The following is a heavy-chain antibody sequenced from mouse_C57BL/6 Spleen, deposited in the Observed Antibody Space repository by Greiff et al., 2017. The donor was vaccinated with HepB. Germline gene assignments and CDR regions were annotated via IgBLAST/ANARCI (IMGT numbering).Heavy chain of an antibody. CDR2: IDPENGDT. CDR3: TSYDYVFDY. CDR1: GFNIKDDY. Sequence: VQLQQSGAELVRPGASVKLSCTASGFNIKDDYMHWVKQRPEQGLEWIGWIDPENGDTEYASKFQGKATITGDTSSNTAYLQLSSLTSEDTAVYYCTSYDYVFDYWGQGTTLTVSS. D-gene: IGHD2-4*01. J-gene: IGHJ2*01. V-gene: IGHV14-4*01.